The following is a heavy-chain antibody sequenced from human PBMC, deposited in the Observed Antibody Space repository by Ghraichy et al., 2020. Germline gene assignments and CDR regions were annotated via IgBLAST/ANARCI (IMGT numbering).Heavy chain of an antibody. CDR3: ANRRYCSDGSCYLIYYGMDV. V-gene: IGHV3-23*01. CDR2: ISGSGGST. CDR1: GFTFSSYA. J-gene: IGHJ6*02. Sequence: GESLNISCAASGFTFSSYAMSWVRQSPGKGLEWVSAISGSGGSTYYADSVKGRLTISRDNSKNTLYLQMNSLRAEDTAVYYCANRRYCSDGSCYLIYYGMDVWGQGTTVTVSS. D-gene: IGHD2-15*01.